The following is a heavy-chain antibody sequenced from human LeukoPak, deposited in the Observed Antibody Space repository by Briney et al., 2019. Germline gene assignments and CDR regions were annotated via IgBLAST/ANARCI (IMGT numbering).Heavy chain of an antibody. CDR1: GYTFTSYG. J-gene: IGHJ4*02. CDR3: AREGQQLASPFDY. CDR2: ISAYNGNT. V-gene: IGHV1-18*01. Sequence: ASVKVSCKASGYTFTSYGISWVRQAPGQGLEWMGWISAYNGNTNYAQKLQGRVTMTTDTYTSTAYMELRRLRSDVTAVYYCAREGQQLASPFDYWGQGTLVTVSS. D-gene: IGHD6-13*01.